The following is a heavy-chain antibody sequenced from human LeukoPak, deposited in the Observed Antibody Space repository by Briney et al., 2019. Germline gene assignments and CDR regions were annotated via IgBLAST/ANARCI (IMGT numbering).Heavy chain of an antibody. CDR3: ARHGPSTYYDFWSGYLSYLDY. D-gene: IGHD3-3*01. V-gene: IGHV4-59*08. J-gene: IGHJ4*02. CDR1: GGSISSYY. CDR2: ICYSGST. Sequence: PSETLSLTCTVSGGSISSYYWSWIRQPPGKGLEWIGYICYSGSTNYNPSLKSRVTISVDTSKNQFSLKLSSVTAADTAVYYCARHGPSTYYDFWSGYLSYLDYWGQGALVTVSS.